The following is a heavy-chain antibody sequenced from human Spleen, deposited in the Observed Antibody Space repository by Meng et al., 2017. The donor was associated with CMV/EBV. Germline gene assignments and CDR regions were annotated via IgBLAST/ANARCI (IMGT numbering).Heavy chain of an antibody. CDR2: IRYDENNK. V-gene: IGHV3-30*02. CDR3: GIAAADSWFDP. J-gene: IGHJ5*02. Sequence: GESLKISCAASGFTFSTYAMHWVRQAPGKGLEWVAFIRYDENNKEYADSVKGRFTISRDNSKNTLYLQMNSLRAEDTAVYYSGIAAADSWFDPWGQGTLVTVSS. CDR1: GFTFSTYA. D-gene: IGHD6-13*01.